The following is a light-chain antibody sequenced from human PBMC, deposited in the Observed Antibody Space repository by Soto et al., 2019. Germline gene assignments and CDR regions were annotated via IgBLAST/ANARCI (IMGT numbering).Light chain of an antibody. CDR1: SSNIGAGYD. V-gene: IGLV1-40*01. CDR3: QSYDSSLDVV. Sequence: QSVLTQPPSVSGAPGQRVTISCTGSSSNIGAGYDVHWYQQLPGTAPKLLIYGNSNRPSGVPDRFSGSKSGTSASLAITGLQAEDDADYYCQSYDSSLDVVFCGGTKLTVL. CDR2: GNS. J-gene: IGLJ2*01.